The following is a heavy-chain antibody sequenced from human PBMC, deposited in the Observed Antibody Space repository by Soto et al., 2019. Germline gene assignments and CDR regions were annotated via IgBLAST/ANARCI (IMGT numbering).Heavy chain of an antibody. V-gene: IGHV1-69*13. CDR2: IIPIFGTA. Sequence: SVKVSCKASGGTFSSYAISWVRQAPGQGLEWMGGIIPIFGTANYAQKFQGRVTITADESTSTAYMELSSLRSEDTAVYYCATDYYDSSGYLDYYYGMDVWGQGTTVTVSS. D-gene: IGHD3-22*01. CDR1: GGTFSSYA. J-gene: IGHJ6*02. CDR3: ATDYYDSSGYLDYYYGMDV.